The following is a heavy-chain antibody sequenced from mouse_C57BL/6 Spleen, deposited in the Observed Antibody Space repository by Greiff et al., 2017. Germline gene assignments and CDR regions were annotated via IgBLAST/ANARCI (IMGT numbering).Heavy chain of an antibody. CDR2: IDPANGNT. V-gene: IGHV14-3*01. CDR3: AIMGPYGNGDYFDY. D-gene: IGHD2-1*01. Sequence: VQLQQSVAELVRPGASVKLSCTASGFNIKNTHMHWVKQRPEQGLEWIGRIDPANGNTKYAPKFQGKATITADTSSNTAYLQLISLTSEDTAIYYCAIMGPYGNGDYFDYWGQGTTLTVSS. CDR1: GFNIKNTH. J-gene: IGHJ2*01.